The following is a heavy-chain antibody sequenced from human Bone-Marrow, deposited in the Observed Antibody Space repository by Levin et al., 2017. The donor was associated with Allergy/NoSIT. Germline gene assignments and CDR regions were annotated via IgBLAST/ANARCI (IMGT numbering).Heavy chain of an antibody. CDR3: ARRSSGSHYNFDY. D-gene: IGHD3-10*01. Sequence: PSQTLSLPCAVSGGSISSSNGWSWVRQPPGKGLEWIGDIYHSGSTSYNPSLKSRVTISVNKSQSQFSLTLNSVTAADTAVYYCARRSSGSHYNFDYWGQGTLVTVSS. CDR1: GGSISSSNG. V-gene: IGHV4-4*02. J-gene: IGHJ4*02. CDR2: IYHSGST.